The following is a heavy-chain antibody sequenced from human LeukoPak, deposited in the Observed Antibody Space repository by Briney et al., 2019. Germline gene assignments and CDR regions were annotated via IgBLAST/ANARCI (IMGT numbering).Heavy chain of an antibody. CDR2: IYSGGST. J-gene: IGHJ2*01. Sequence: GGSLRLSCAASGFTVSSNYMSWVRQAPGKGLEWVSVIYSGGSTYYADSVKGRFTISRDNSKNTLYLQMNSLRAEDTAVYYCARGQRDSSGYYSPRWYFDLWGRGTLVTVSS. CDR1: GFTVSSNY. CDR3: ARGQRDSSGYYSPRWYFDL. D-gene: IGHD3-22*01. V-gene: IGHV3-66*01.